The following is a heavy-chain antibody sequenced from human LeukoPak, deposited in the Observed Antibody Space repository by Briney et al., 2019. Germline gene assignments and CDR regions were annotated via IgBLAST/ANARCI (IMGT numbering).Heavy chain of an antibody. Sequence: PGGPLRLSCAASGFTFSTYAMSWVRQAPGKGLEWVSTISGSGANTYYADSVRGRLTISRDNSKNTLYLHMNSLRAEDTAVYYCAKRPAGALREGRYYFDYWGQGTLVTVSS. CDR3: AKRPAGALREGRYYFDY. V-gene: IGHV3-23*01. CDR2: ISGSGANT. D-gene: IGHD3-16*01. J-gene: IGHJ4*02. CDR1: GFTFSTYA.